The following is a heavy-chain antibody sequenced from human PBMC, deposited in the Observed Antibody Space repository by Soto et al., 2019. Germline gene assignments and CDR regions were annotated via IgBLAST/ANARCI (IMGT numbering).Heavy chain of an antibody. CDR2: MNPNSGNT. J-gene: IGHJ6*03. V-gene: IGHV1-8*01. D-gene: IGHD3-9*01. Sequence: ASVKVSCKASGYTFTSYGINWVRQATGQGLEWMGWMNPNSGNTGYAQKFQGRVTMTRNTSISTAYMELSSLRSEDTAVYYCARGRYFGNTVSSAKTYYYYYYMDVWGKGTTVTVSS. CDR1: GYTFTSYG. CDR3: ARGRYFGNTVSSAKTYYYYYYMDV.